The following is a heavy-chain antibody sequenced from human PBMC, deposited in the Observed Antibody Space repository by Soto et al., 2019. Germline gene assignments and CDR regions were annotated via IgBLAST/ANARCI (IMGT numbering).Heavy chain of an antibody. CDR1: GFTFSSYS. J-gene: IGHJ5*02. V-gene: IGHV3-21*01. CDR3: AIDYYDSSGYYPP. Sequence: GGSLRLSCEASGFTFSSYSMNWVRQAPGKGLEWVSSISSSSSYIYYADSVKGRFTISRDNAKNSLYLKMNSLRAEDMAVYYCAIDYYDSSGYYPPWGQGTLVTVSS. CDR2: ISSSSSYI. D-gene: IGHD3-22*01.